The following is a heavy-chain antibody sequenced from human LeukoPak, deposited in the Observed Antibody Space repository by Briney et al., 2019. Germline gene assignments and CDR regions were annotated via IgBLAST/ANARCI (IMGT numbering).Heavy chain of an antibody. CDR1: GFTFSSYS. V-gene: IGHV3-21*01. CDR2: ISSSSSYI. Sequence: GGSLRLSCAASGFTFSSYSMNWVRQAPGKELEWVSSISSSSSYIYYADSVKGRFTISRDNAKNSLYLQMNSLRAEDTAVYYCARGTSGGSSWDDYWGQGTLVTVSS. D-gene: IGHD6-13*01. J-gene: IGHJ4*02. CDR3: ARGTSGGSSWDDY.